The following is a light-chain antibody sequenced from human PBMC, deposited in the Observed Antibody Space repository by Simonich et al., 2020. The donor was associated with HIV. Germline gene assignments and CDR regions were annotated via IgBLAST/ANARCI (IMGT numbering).Light chain of an antibody. V-gene: IGLV2-14*01. J-gene: IGLJ2*01. CDR1: SSDVGGYNY. CDR2: DVS. CDR3: SSYTSISPWI. Sequence: QSALTQPASVSGSPGQSITISCTGTSSDVGGYNYVSWYPQPPGKAPKLMIYDVSKRPSGVSNRFSGSKSGNTASLTISGLQAEDEADYYCSSYTSISPWIFGGGTKLTVL.